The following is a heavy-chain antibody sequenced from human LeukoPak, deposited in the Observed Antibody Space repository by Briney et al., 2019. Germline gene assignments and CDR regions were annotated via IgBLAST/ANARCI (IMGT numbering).Heavy chain of an antibody. V-gene: IGHV4-31*03. CDR3: ARAGSGGTQLDY. Sequence: SETLSLTCTVSGGSISSGGYYWSWIRQHPGKGLEWIGYIYYSGSTYYNPSLKSRVTISVDTSKNQFSLKLSSVTAADTAVYYCARAGSGGTQLDYWGQGTLVTVSS. CDR2: IYYSGST. CDR1: GGSISSGGYY. J-gene: IGHJ4*02. D-gene: IGHD2-15*01.